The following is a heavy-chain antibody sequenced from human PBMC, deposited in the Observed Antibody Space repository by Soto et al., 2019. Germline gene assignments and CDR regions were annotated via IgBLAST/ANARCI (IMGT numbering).Heavy chain of an antibody. J-gene: IGHJ4*02. Sequence: QVQLVESGGGVVQPGRSLRLSCAASGFTFSSYGMHWVRQAPGKGLEWVAVISYDGSNKYYADSVKGRFTISRDNSKNTLYLQMNSPRAEDTAVYYCAKYGQDIVVVVAAYWGQGTLVTVTS. CDR2: ISYDGSNK. V-gene: IGHV3-30*18. D-gene: IGHD2-15*01. CDR3: AKYGQDIVVVVAAY. CDR1: GFTFSSYG.